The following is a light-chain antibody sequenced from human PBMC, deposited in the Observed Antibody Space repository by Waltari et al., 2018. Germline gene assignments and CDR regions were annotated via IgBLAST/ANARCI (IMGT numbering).Light chain of an antibody. J-gene: IGLJ3*02. CDR3: CSYAGSSTWV. Sequence: QSALTQPASVSWSPGQSITIPCTGTSSDVGSYNLFSWYQQHPGKAPKLMIYEGSKRPSGVSNRFSGSKSGNTASLTISGLQAEDEADYYCCSYAGSSTWVFGGGTKLTVL. V-gene: IGLV2-23*01. CDR2: EGS. CDR1: SSDVGSYNL.